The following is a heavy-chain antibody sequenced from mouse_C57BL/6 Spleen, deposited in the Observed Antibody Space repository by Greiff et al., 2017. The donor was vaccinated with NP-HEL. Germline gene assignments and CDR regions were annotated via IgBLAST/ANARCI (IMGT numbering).Heavy chain of an antibody. Sequence: VQRVESGPGLVQPSQSLSITCTVSGFSLTSYGVHWVRQSPGKGLEWLGVIWRGGSTDYNAAFMSRLSITKDNSKSQVFFKMNSLQADDTAIYYCARKCLGLDAMDYWGQGTSVTVSS. CDR3: ARKCLGLDAMDY. D-gene: IGHD4-1*01. J-gene: IGHJ4*01. CDR1: GFSLTSYG. V-gene: IGHV2-5*01. CDR2: IWRGGST.